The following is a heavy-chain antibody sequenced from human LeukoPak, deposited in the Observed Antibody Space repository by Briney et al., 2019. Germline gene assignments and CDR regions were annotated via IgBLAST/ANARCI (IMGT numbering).Heavy chain of an antibody. J-gene: IGHJ4*02. CDR1: GFTFSSYW. CDR2: IKQDGSEK. V-gene: IGHV3-7*01. Sequence: PGGSLRLSCAASGFTFSSYWMSWVRQAQGKGLEWVANIKQDGSEKYYVDSVKGRFTISRDNAKNSLYLQMNSLRAEDTAVYYCARGVAENNFDYWGQGTLVTVSS. CDR3: ARGVAENNFDY. D-gene: IGHD3-3*01.